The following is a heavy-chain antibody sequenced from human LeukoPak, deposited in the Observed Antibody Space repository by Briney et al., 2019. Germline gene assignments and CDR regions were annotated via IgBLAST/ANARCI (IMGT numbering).Heavy chain of an antibody. J-gene: IGHJ4*02. CDR2: ISYDGSNK. V-gene: IGHV3-30*18. CDR3: AKDGLGGIAAAGYFDY. Sequence: GGSLRLSCAASGFTFSSYGMQWVSQAPGKGLEWVAVISYDGSNKYYADSVKGRFTISRDNSKNTLYLQMNSLRAEDTAVYYCAKDGLGGIAAAGYFDYWGQGTLVTVSS. D-gene: IGHD6-13*01. CDR1: GFTFSSYG.